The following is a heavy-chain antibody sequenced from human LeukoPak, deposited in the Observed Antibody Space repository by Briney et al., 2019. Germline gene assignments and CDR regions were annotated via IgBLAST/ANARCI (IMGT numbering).Heavy chain of an antibody. J-gene: IGHJ4*02. CDR3: ARVHPYYYDSSGYYRGGFIDY. D-gene: IGHD3-22*01. Sequence: GGSLRLSCAASGFTVSSNYMSWVRQAPGKGLEWVSVIYSGGSTYYADSVKGRFTISRDNSKNTLYLQMNSLRAEDTAVYYCARVHPYYYDSSGYYRGGFIDYWGQGTLVTVSS. CDR1: GFTVSSNY. CDR2: IYSGGST. V-gene: IGHV3-66*01.